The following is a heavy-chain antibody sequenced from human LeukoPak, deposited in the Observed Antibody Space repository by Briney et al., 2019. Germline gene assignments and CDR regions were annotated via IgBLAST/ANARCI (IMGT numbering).Heavy chain of an antibody. CDR2: IYPGDSET. CDR1: GYSFSSDW. J-gene: IGHJ3*02. D-gene: IGHD1-26*01. Sequence: GESLKISCKGSGYSFSSDWIGWVRQMPGKGLEWMGIIYPGDSETRYSPSFQGQVTISADKSISTAYLQWSSLKASDTAMYYCARLRAQGARADAFDIWGQGTMVTVSS. CDR3: ARLRAQGARADAFDI. V-gene: IGHV5-51*01.